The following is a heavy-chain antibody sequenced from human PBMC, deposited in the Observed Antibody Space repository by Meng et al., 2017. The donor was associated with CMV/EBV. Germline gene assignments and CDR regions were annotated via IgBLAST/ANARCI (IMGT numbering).Heavy chain of an antibody. CDR1: GVTVSSNY. CDR2: IYSGGST. D-gene: IGHD2-15*01. V-gene: IGHV3-66*02. CDR3: ARGTPQFDP. Sequence: RRLSWGASGVTVSSNYMRWVRQGPGKGLEWVSVIYSGGSTYDADSVKGRFTISRDNSKNTLYLQMNSLRAEDTAVYYCARGTPQFDPWGQGTLVTVSS. J-gene: IGHJ5*02.